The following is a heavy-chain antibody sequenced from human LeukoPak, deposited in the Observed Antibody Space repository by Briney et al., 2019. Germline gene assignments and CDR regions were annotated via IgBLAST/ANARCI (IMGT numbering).Heavy chain of an antibody. CDR3: ATGLWDFWSGSRGGLFDY. CDR1: GYTLTELS. D-gene: IGHD3-3*01. V-gene: IGHV1-24*01. CDR2: FDPEDGET. Sequence: ASVKVSCKVSGYTLTELSMHWVRQAPGKGLEWMGGFDPEDGETIYAQKFQGRVTMTEDTSTDTAYMELSSLRSEDTAVYYCATGLWDFWSGSRGGLFDYWGQGTLVTVSS. J-gene: IGHJ4*02.